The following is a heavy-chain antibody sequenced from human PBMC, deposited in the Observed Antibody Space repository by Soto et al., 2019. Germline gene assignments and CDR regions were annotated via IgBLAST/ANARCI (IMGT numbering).Heavy chain of an antibody. J-gene: IGHJ4*02. CDR1: GGSIRSSNW. CDR3: ANLPATSDFDY. D-gene: IGHD2-2*01. CDR2: ISDSGGT. V-gene: IGHV4-4*02. Sequence: QVQLQESGRELLNPSGTLSLPSGASGGSIRSSNWWSGFPHPQGKGLAWIGEISDSGGTSYNPSLKSRVTTSVDKSKNLFSLKLSSVTAAATAVYYCANLPATSDFDYWGQGTLVTVSS.